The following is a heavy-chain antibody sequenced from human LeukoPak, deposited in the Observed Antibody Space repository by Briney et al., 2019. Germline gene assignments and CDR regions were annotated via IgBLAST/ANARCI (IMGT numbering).Heavy chain of an antibody. CDR1: GGSFSGYY. Sequence: PETLSLTCAVYGGSFSGYYWSWIRQPPGKGLEWIGEINHSGSTNYNPSLKSRVTISVDTSKNQFSLKLSSVTAADTAVYYCAGYTYYYDSSGYYLDAFDIWGQGTMVTVSS. V-gene: IGHV4-34*01. CDR2: INHSGST. D-gene: IGHD3-22*01. J-gene: IGHJ3*02. CDR3: AGYTYYYDSSGYYLDAFDI.